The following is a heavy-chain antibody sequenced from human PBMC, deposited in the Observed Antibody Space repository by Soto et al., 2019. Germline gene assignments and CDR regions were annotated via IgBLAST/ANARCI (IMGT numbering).Heavy chain of an antibody. CDR1: GFTFSSYA. CDR2: ISIRGGDE. V-gene: IGHV3-30*03. D-gene: IGHD6-6*01. J-gene: IGHJ4*02. Sequence: QVQLVESGGGVVQPGKSLRLSCAASGFTFSSYAMHWARQAPGKGLEWVTVISIRGGDEYYAESVRRRFTISRDDSKNTLYLQMDSLRVEDTAVYYCARGTIVARQHLDYCGQGPLVTVSS. CDR3: ARGTIVARQHLDY.